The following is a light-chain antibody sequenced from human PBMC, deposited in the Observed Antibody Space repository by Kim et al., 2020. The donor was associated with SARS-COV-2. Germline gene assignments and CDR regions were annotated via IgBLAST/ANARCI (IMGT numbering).Light chain of an antibody. CDR3: LQHKNYPWT. V-gene: IGKV1-17*03. CDR1: QGISNY. Sequence: DIQMTQSPSAMSAFVGDTVTITCRASQGISNYLGWFQQKPGKVPKRLIYGASTLQSGVPSRFSGSGSGTEFTLTISSLQPEDFATYYCLQHKNYPWTFGRGTKVDIK. J-gene: IGKJ1*01. CDR2: GAS.